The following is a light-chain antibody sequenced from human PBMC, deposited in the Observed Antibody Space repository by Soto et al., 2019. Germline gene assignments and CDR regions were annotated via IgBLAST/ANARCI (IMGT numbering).Light chain of an antibody. CDR3: QQYNNWPMYT. V-gene: IGKV3-15*01. Sequence: EIVMTQSPATLSVSPGERATLSCRASQSVSSNLAWYQQKPGQAPRLLIYGASTRATGIPARFSGSGSGTECTLTISSLQSEDFAVYYCQQYNNWPMYTFGQWTKLEIK. CDR1: QSVSSN. CDR2: GAS. J-gene: IGKJ2*01.